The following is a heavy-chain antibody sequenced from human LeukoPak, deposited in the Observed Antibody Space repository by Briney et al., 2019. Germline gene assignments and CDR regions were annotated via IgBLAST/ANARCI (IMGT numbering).Heavy chain of an antibody. CDR3: ASYSSSSNFDY. D-gene: IGHD6-13*01. Sequence: SETLSLTCAVYGGSFSGYYWSWIRQPPGKGLEWIGEIYHSGSTNYNPSLKSRITISVDKSKNQFSLKLSSVTAADTAVYYCASYSSSSNFDYWGQGTLVTVSS. CDR2: IYHSGST. V-gene: IGHV4-34*01. J-gene: IGHJ4*02. CDR1: GGSFSGYY.